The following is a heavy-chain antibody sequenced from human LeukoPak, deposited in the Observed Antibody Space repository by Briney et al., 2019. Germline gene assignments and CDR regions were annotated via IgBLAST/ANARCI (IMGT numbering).Heavy chain of an antibody. CDR1: GGAISIYY. D-gene: IGHD6-19*01. Sequence: TSETLSLTCTVSGGAISIYYWSWIRQPPGKGLEWIGYIYYSGSTNSNPSLKSRVTISVDTSKNQFSLKLSSVTAADTAVYYCARRDSSGPYYFDYWGQGTLVTVSS. CDR2: IYYSGST. J-gene: IGHJ4*02. V-gene: IGHV4-59*08. CDR3: ARRDSSGPYYFDY.